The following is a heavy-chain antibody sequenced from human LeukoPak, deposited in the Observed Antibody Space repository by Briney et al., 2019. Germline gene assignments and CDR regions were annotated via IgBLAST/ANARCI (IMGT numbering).Heavy chain of an antibody. D-gene: IGHD6-13*01. CDR3: AKTASSSWGYFDY. CDR2: IRNDGTIK. V-gene: IGHV3-30*02. J-gene: IGHJ4*02. CDR1: GFIFSTYG. Sequence: GGSLRLSCAASGFIFSTYGMHWVRQAPGKGLEWVAFIRNDGTIKYYADSVKGRFTISRDNSKNTLYLQMSSLRAEDTAVYYCAKTASSSWGYFDYWGQGTLVTVSS.